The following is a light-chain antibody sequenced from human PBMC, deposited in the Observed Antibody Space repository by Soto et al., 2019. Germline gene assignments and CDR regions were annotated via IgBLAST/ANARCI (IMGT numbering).Light chain of an antibody. CDR1: QGISNY. CDR3: QKYNSAPWT. CDR2: AAS. Sequence: DIQMTQSPSSLSASVGDRVTITCRARQGISNYLAWYQQKPGKVPKLLIYAASTLQSGVPSRFSGSGSGTDFTLTISRLQPEDVASYYCQKYNSAPWTFGQGTKVEI. J-gene: IGKJ1*01. V-gene: IGKV1-27*01.